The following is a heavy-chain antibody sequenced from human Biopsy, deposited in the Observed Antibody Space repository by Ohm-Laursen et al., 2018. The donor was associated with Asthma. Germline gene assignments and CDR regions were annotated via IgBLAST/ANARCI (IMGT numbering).Heavy chain of an antibody. CDR2: VSYGGGVA. CDR1: GFVFRSHA. CDR3: AKRRGYSDLTDFDH. J-gene: IGHJ4*02. V-gene: IGHV3-30*18. Sequence: RSLRLSCSASGFVFRSHAMHWVRQAPGKGLEWVAVVSYGGGVAHYADSMKGRFTISRDNAKSTLYLQMNRLRTDDTAVYYCAKRRGYSDLTDFDHWGQGTLVTVSS. D-gene: IGHD3-3*01.